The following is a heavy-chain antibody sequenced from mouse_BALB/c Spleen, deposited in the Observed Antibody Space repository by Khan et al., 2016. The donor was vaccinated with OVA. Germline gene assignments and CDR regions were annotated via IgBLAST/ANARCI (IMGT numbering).Heavy chain of an antibody. CDR2: ISTGGHYT. D-gene: IGHD2-2*01. Sequence: EVELVESGGGLVKSGGSLKLSCSASGFTFSTYAMSWVRQTPEKRLECVATISTGGHYTFYPVSVKGRFTISRDTAKNTLYLQRSSLWSEDAAMYDCARGLVDHPAMDYWGQGTSVTVSS. J-gene: IGHJ4*01. CDR3: ARGLVDHPAMDY. CDR1: GFTFSTYA. V-gene: IGHV5-9-3*01.